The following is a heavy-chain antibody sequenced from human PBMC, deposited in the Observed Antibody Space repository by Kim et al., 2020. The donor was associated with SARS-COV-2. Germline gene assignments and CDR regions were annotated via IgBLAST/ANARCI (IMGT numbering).Heavy chain of an antibody. CDR1: GGSIRSYY. CDR3: ARHRSSSWDLDAFDL. CDR2: TYYSGSS. V-gene: IGHV4-59*08. D-gene: IGHD6-13*01. Sequence: SETLSLTCTVSGGSIRSYYWSWIRQPPGKGLEWIGYTYYSGSSNYNPSLKSRVTISIDTSKNQFSLKLSSVTAADTAVYNCARHRSSSWDLDAFDLWCQGTMVTVSS. J-gene: IGHJ3*01.